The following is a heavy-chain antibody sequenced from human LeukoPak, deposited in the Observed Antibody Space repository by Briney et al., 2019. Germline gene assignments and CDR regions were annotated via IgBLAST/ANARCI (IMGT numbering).Heavy chain of an antibody. CDR1: GGSVSSGSYY. CDR2: IYYSGST. J-gene: IGHJ4*02. V-gene: IGHV4-61*01. Sequence: SETLSLTCTVSGGSVSSGSYYWSWIRQPPGKGLEWIGYIYYSGSTNYNPSLKSRVTISVDTSKNQSSLKLSSVTAADTAVYYCARDHLSGIAVAGDYWGQGTLVTVSP. CDR3: ARDHLSGIAVAGDY. D-gene: IGHD6-19*01.